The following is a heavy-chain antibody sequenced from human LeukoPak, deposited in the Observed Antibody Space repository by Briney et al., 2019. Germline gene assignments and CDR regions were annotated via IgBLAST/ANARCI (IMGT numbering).Heavy chain of an antibody. CDR1: GGSISSGGYS. CDR3: ARGGRTTVTRGGGFDP. CDR2: IYHSGST. D-gene: IGHD4-17*01. V-gene: IGHV4-30-2*01. Sequence: SQTLSLTCAVSGGSISSGGYSWSWIRQPPGKGLEWIGYIYHSGSTYYNPSLKSRVTISVDRSKNQFSLKLSSVTAADTAVYYWARGGRTTVTRGGGFDPGGRGPLVTVPS. J-gene: IGHJ5*02.